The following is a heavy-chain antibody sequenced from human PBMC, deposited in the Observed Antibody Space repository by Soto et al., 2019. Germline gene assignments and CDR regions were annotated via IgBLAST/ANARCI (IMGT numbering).Heavy chain of an antibody. J-gene: IGHJ6*02. V-gene: IGHV3-33*01. CDR2: IWYDGSNK. CDR3: ARDLGIAAPPYYYYGMDV. D-gene: IGHD6-6*01. Sequence: PGGSLRLSCAASGFTFSSYGMHWVRQAPGKGLEWVAVIWYDGSNKYHADSVKGRFTISRDNSKNTLYLQMNSLRAEDTAVYYCARDLGIAAPPYYYYGMDVWGQETTVTVSS. CDR1: GFTFSSYG.